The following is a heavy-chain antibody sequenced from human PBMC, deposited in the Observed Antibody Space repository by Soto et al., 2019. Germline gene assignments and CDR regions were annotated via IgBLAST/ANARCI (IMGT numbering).Heavy chain of an antibody. CDR3: ARDHISSSWYYYYYGMDV. Sequence: GGSLRLSCAASGFTFSSYGMHWVRQAPGKGLEWVAVIWYDGSNKYYADSVKGRFTISRDNSKNTLYLQMNSLRAEDTAVYYCARDHISSSWYYYYYGMDVWGQETTVTVSS. J-gene: IGHJ6*02. CDR1: GFTFSSYG. CDR2: IWYDGSNK. V-gene: IGHV3-33*01. D-gene: IGHD6-13*01.